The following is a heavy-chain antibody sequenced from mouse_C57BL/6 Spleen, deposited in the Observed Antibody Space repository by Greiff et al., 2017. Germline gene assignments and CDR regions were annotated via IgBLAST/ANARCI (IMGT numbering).Heavy chain of an antibody. CDR3: AREGY. Sequence: VQLQQPGAELVKPGASVKLSCKASGYTFTSYWMQWVKQRPGQGLEWIGEIDPSDSYTNYNQKFKGKATLTVDTSSSTAYMQRSSLTSEDAAVYYCAREGYWGQGTLVTVSA. V-gene: IGHV1-50*01. J-gene: IGHJ3*01. CDR1: GYTFTSYW. CDR2: IDPSDSYT.